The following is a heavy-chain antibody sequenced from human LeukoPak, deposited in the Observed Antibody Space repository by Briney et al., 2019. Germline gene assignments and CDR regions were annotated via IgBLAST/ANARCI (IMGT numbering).Heavy chain of an antibody. CDR2: FDPEDGET. CDR1: GYTLTELS. CDR3: ATDRPYYYGSGSPEAFDI. V-gene: IGHV1-24*01. J-gene: IGHJ3*02. Sequence: ASVKVSCKVSGYTLTELSMHWVRQAPGKGLEWMGGFDPEDGETIYAQKFQGRVTMTEDTSTDTAYMELSSLRSEDTAVYYCATDRPYYYGSGSPEAFDIWGQGTMVTVSS. D-gene: IGHD3-10*01.